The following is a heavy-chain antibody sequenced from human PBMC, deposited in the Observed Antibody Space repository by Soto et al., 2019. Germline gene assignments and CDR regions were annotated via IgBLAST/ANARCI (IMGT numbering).Heavy chain of an antibody. D-gene: IGHD3-9*01. V-gene: IGHV3-21*04. CDR1: GFTFSSYS. CDR3: AKDPTVDILTGYPAY. CDR2: ISSSSSYI. Sequence: LRLSCAASGFTFSSYSMNWVRQAPGKGLEWVSSISSSSSYIYYADSVKGRFTISRDNAKNTLYLQMNSLRAEDTAVYYCAKDPTVDILTGYPAYWGQGTLVTVSS. J-gene: IGHJ4*02.